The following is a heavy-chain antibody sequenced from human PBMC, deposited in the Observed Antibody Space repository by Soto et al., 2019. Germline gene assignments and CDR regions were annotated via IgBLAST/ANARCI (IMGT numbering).Heavy chain of an antibody. CDR1: GFSLSTSGMC. D-gene: IGHD1-1*01. Sequence: SGPTLVNPTQTITLTCTFSGFSLSTSGMCVSWIRQPPGKALEWIALIDWDDDKYYSTYLKHRLTISKDTTKNQVALTMTNMDPVDTATYYCARTTSTARAPLVGYFDYWGHVTPVTVSP. J-gene: IGHJ4*01. CDR2: IDWDDDK. CDR3: ARTTSTARAPLVGYFDY. V-gene: IGHV2-70*01.